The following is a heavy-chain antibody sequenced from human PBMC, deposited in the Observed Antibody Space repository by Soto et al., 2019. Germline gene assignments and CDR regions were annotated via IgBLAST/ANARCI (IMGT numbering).Heavy chain of an antibody. CDR1: GGSFSGYY. CDR2: INHSGST. Sequence: PSETLSLTCAVYGGSFSGYYWSWIRQPPGKGLEWIGEINHSGSTNYNPSLKSRVTISVDTSKNQFSLKLSSVTAADTAVYYCARATLNYGMDVRGKGTTVTVSS. CDR3: ARATLNYGMDV. V-gene: IGHV4-34*01. J-gene: IGHJ6*04.